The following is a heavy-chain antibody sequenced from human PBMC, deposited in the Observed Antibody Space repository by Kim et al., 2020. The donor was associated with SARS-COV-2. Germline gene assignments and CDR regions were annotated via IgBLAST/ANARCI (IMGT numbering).Heavy chain of an antibody. J-gene: IGHJ4*02. V-gene: IGHV3-23*03. Sequence: SVKGRFTIARDNAKNTLYLQMNSLRAEDTAVYYCAKDQEKLTMVRGVIDYWGQGTLVTVSS. D-gene: IGHD3-10*01. CDR3: AKDQEKLTMVRGVIDY.